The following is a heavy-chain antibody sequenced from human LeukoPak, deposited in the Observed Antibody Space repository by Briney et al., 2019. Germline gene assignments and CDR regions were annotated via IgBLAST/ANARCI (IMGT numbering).Heavy chain of an antibody. Sequence: ASVKVSCKASGYTFPSYFMHWVRQAPGQGLEWMGIINPTGGSTTYAQKFQGRVTMTRDTSTSTVYMELSSLRSDDTAVYYCARDESMVRGDYWGQGTLVTVSS. D-gene: IGHD3-10*01. CDR3: ARDESMVRGDY. J-gene: IGHJ4*02. CDR1: GYTFPSYF. CDR2: INPTGGST. V-gene: IGHV1-46*01.